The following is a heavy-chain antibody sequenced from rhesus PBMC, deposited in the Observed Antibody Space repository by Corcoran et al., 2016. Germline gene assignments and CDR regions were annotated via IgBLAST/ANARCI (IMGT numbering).Heavy chain of an antibody. CDR1: GYPISSCYY. CDR3: ARDGGITGTSSFDY. V-gene: IGHV4-99*02. CDR2: ISGSSGRT. Sequence: QVQLQESGPGLVKPSETLSLTCAVSGYPISSCYYWGWIRQSPGKGLGYIGYISGSSGRTYYNPSLKSRVTISQDTSKNQFSMKLSSVTAADTAVYYCARDGGITGTSSFDYWGQGVLVTVSS. J-gene: IGHJ4*01. D-gene: IGHD1-7*02.